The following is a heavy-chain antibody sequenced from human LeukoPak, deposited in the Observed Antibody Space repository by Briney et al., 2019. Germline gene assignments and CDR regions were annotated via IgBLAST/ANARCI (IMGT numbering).Heavy chain of an antibody. CDR3: ARTDNYYGSDYYFDY. CDR1: GFSLSTSGMC. CDR2: IDWDDDK. V-gene: IGHV2-70*01. D-gene: IGHD3-10*01. J-gene: IGHJ4*02. Sequence: SGPTLVNPTQTLTLTCTFSGFSLSTSGMCVSWIRQPPGKALEWLALIDWDDDKYYSTSLKTRLTISKDTSKNQVVLTMTSMDPVDTATYYCARTDNYYGSDYYFDYWGQGTLVTVSS.